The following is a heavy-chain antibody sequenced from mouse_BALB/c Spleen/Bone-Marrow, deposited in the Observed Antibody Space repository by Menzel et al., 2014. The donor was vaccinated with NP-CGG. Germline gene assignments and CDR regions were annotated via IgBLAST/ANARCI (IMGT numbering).Heavy chain of an antibody. D-gene: IGHD2-4*01. V-gene: IGHV1S34*01. CDR1: GYSFTGYY. J-gene: IGHJ1*01. CDR2: ISCYNGAT. Sequence: LVKTGASVKISCKASGYSFTGYYMHWVKQSHGKSLEWIGYISCYNGATSYNQKFKGKATFTVDISSSTAYMQFNSLTSEDSAVYYRARGDYGDWYFDVWGAGTTVTVSS. CDR3: ARGDYGDWYFDV.